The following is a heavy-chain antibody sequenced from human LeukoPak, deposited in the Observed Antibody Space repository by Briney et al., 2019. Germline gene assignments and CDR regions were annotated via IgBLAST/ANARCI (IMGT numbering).Heavy chain of an antibody. Sequence: ASVKVSCKASGYTFTSYGISWVRQAPGQGLEWMGWISAYNGNTNYAQKRQGRVTMTTDTSTSTAHMELRSLRSDDTAVYYCARDRAGIAAAGSFDYWGQGTLVTVSS. V-gene: IGHV1-18*01. CDR1: GYTFTSYG. D-gene: IGHD6-13*01. J-gene: IGHJ4*02. CDR2: ISAYNGNT. CDR3: ARDRAGIAAAGSFDY.